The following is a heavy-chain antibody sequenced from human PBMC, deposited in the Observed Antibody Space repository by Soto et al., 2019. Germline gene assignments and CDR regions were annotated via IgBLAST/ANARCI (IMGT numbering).Heavy chain of an antibody. CDR2: INPNSGGT. D-gene: IGHD3-3*01. CDR3: ARVLRFSSGFDY. V-gene: IGHV1-2*02. CDR1: GYTFTGYY. Sequence: ASVKVSCKASGYTFTGYYMHWVRQAPGLGLEWMGWINPNSGGTNYAQKFQGRVTMTRDTSISTAYMELSRLRSDDTAVYYCARVLRFSSGFDYWGQGTLVTVSS. J-gene: IGHJ4*02.